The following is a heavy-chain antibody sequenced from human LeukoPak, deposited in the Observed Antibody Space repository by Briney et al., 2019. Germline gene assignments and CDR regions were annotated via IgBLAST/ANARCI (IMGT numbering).Heavy chain of an antibody. CDR1: GGSISSYY. V-gene: IGHV4-59*01. Sequence: SETLSLTCTVSGGSISSYYWSWIRQPPGKGLEWIGYIFYTGSTNYNPSLKSRVTISVLTSKNRFSLKLSSVTAADAAVYYCATLTGGDDAFDIWGQGTMVTVSS. D-gene: IGHD4-23*01. CDR2: IFYTGST. J-gene: IGHJ3*02. CDR3: ATLTGGDDAFDI.